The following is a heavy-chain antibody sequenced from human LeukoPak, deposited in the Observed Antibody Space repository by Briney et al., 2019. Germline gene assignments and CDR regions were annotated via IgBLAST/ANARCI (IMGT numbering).Heavy chain of an antibody. V-gene: IGHV4-34*01. CDR1: GGSFSGYY. CDR2: INHSGST. Sequence: PSETLSLTCAVYGGSFSGYYWSWIRQPPGKGLEWIGEINHSGSTNYNPSLKSRVTKSVDTCKNQFSLKLSSVTAADTAVYYCARAPPGDVWGQGTTVTVSS. J-gene: IGHJ6*02. CDR3: ARAPPGDV.